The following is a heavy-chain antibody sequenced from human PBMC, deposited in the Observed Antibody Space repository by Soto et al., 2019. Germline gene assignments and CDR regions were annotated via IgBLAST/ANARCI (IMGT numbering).Heavy chain of an antibody. CDR3: ARAVSSGWFYLDY. V-gene: IGHV4-59*01. Sequence: QVQLQQSGPGLVRPSETLSLTCTVSGGSISRSYWSWIRQSPGKGLQWLGHIHSSGNADYNPSLNSRLILSVDTTKNQFSLNLSSVTAADTAVYFCARAVSSGWFYLDYWGQGTLVVVSS. CDR1: GGSISRSY. J-gene: IGHJ4*02. CDR2: IHSSGNA. D-gene: IGHD6-19*01.